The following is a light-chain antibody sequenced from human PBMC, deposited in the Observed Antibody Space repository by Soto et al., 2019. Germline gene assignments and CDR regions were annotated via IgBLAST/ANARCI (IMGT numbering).Light chain of an antibody. CDR3: QQYNSSSWA. J-gene: IGKJ2*01. Sequence: DIQMTQSPSTLSASVGDRVTITCRASQSISNWLAWYQQQPGKAPTLLTYKASSLESGVPSRFGGSGSVTEFTLTISSLQPDDVASYYCQQYNSSSWAFGQGTKLEIK. CDR2: KAS. CDR1: QSISNW. V-gene: IGKV1-5*03.